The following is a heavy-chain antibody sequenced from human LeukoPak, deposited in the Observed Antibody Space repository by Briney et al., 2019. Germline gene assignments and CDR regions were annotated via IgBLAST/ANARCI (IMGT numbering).Heavy chain of an antibody. Sequence: GASVKVSCKASGYTFTSYYMHWVRQAPGQGLEWMGIINPSGGSTSYAQKFQGRVTITRNTSISTAYMELSSLRSEDTAVYYCARYRKKEAFDIWGQGTMVTVSS. D-gene: IGHD4-11*01. CDR3: ARYRKKEAFDI. CDR2: INPSGGST. J-gene: IGHJ3*02. V-gene: IGHV1-46*01. CDR1: GYTFTSYY.